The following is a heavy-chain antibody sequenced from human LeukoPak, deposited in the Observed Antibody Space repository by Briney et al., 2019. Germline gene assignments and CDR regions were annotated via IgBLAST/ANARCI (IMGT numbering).Heavy chain of an antibody. V-gene: IGHV3-23*01. CDR3: AKDGGSRYCSSAGCDPFRY. Sequence: TGRSLRLSCAASGFTFSKYAMSWVSQAPGKGLEWDSGISDSGGSTYHADSVKGRFTISRDNSKNTLYLQMDSLRAEDTAIYYCAKDGGSRYCSSAGCDPFRYWGQGTLVTVSS. CDR2: ISDSGGST. J-gene: IGHJ4*02. CDR1: GFTFSKYA. D-gene: IGHD2-2*01.